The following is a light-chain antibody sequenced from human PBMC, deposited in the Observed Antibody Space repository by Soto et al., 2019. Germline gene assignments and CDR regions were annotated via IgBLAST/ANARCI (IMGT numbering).Light chain of an antibody. CDR3: CSYAGSVV. V-gene: IGLV2-23*01. CDR1: SSDVGSYNL. J-gene: IGLJ2*01. CDR2: EGS. Sequence: QSALTQPASVSGSPGQSITISCTGTSSDVGSYNLVSWYQQHPGKAPKLMIYEGSKRPSGVSNRFSGSKSGNTASLTISGLQAEDEADYYCCSYAGSVVFGGGPKLTVL.